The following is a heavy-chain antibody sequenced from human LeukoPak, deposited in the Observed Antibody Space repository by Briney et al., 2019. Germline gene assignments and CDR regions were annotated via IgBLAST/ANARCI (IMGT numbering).Heavy chain of an antibody. D-gene: IGHD5-12*01. CDR3: TRVIVATKDY. V-gene: IGHV3-49*04. Sequence: SGGSLRLSCTGSGFTFGDYAMNWVRQAPGKGLEWVGFIRSKAYGGTPEYAASVKGRFTISRDDSKSIAYLQMNSLKTEDTAVYYCTRVIVATKDYWGQGTLVTVSS. CDR2: IRSKAYGGTP. CDR1: GFTFGDYA. J-gene: IGHJ4*02.